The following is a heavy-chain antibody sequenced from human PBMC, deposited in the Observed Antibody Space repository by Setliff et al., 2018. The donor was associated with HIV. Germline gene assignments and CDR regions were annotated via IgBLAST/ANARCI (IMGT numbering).Heavy chain of an antibody. Sequence: SETLSLTCAVSGGSFNRNDWWSWVRQFPGKGLEWIGEIYDHNGYTNYNPSLKSRVTISLDKSKNQFSLKLSSVTAADTAVYYCARDQSDWFYWGQGTLDTVSS. CDR2: IYDHNGYT. CDR1: GGSFNRNDW. V-gene: IGHV4-4*02. D-gene: IGHD3-3*01. J-gene: IGHJ4*02. CDR3: ARDQSDWFY.